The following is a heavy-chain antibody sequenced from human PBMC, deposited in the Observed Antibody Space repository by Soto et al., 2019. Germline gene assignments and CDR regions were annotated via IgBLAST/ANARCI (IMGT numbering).Heavy chain of an antibody. J-gene: IGHJ4*02. Sequence: GGSLRLSCAASGFTFSSYSMTWVRQAPGKGLEWVANIKEDGSEKYYVGSVRGRFTISRDNAKKSLYLQMNSLRAEDTALYYCARVKEYYDFWSGLYSYYFDHWRQGTLVTVSS. CDR3: ARVKEYYDFWSGLYSYYFDH. V-gene: IGHV3-7*01. CDR1: GFTFSSYS. D-gene: IGHD3-3*01. CDR2: IKEDGSEK.